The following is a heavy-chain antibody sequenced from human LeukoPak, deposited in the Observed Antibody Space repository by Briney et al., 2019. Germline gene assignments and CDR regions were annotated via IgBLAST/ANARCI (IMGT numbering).Heavy chain of an antibody. CDR2: IYYSGST. D-gene: IGHD1-1*01. Sequence: SETLSLTCTVSGGSISSYYWSWIRQPPGKGLEWIGYIYYSGSTNYNPSLKSRVTISVDTSKNQFSLKLSSVTAADTAVYYCARIGTGTTVDYWGQGTLVTVSS. CDR1: GGSISSYY. CDR3: ARIGTGTTVDY. V-gene: IGHV4-59*01. J-gene: IGHJ4*02.